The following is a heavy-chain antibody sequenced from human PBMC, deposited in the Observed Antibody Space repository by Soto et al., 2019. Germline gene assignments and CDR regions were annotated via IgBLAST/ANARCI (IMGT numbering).Heavy chain of an antibody. CDR1: GWTFSGYY. CDR3: ARGRQVHYGDYVWKKSSRPCGMDV. Sequence: AETLSLTGAVYGWTFSGYYWSWLHQPPGKGLGWIGEINHSGSTNYNPSLKSRVTISGDTSKNQFSLKLSSVTAADTAVYYCARGRQVHYGDYVWKKSSRPCGMDVWGQGTTVTVSS. J-gene: IGHJ6*02. V-gene: IGHV4-34*01. CDR2: INHSGST. D-gene: IGHD4-17*01.